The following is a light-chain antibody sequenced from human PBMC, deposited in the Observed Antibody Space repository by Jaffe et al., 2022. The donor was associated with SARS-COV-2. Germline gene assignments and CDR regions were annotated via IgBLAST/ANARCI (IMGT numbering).Light chain of an antibody. CDR1: SSDVGSYNS. CDR2: EFS. CDR3: SSHTTATTYV. Sequence: QSALSQPPSVSGSPGQTVTISCTGTSSDVGSYNSVSWYQQSPGTAPKLMLYEFSIRPSGVPDRFSGSKSGNTASLTISGLQAEDEADYYCSSHTTATTYVFGTGTKVTVL. J-gene: IGLJ1*01. V-gene: IGLV2-18*02.